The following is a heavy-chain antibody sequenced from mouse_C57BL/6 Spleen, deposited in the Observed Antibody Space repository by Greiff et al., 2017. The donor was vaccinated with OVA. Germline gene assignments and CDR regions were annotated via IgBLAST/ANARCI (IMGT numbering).Heavy chain of an antibody. Sequence: VQLQQSGPGLVQPSQSLSITCTVSGFSLTSYGVHWVRQSPGKGLEWLGVIWRGGSTDYNAAFMSRLSITKDNSKSQVFFKMNSLQADDTAIYYCAKNRAYDGYYAFDYWGQGTTLTVSS. CDR2: IWRGGST. V-gene: IGHV2-5*01. J-gene: IGHJ2*01. D-gene: IGHD2-3*01. CDR3: AKNRAYDGYYAFDY. CDR1: GFSLTSYG.